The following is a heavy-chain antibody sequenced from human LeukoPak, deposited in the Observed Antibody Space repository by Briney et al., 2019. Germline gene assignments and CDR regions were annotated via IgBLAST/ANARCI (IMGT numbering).Heavy chain of an antibody. CDR3: ARDKSVFFDTSGSRFDC. Sequence: PGGSLRLSCAVSGFTFSNHAMSWVRQAPGKGLEWVANIKQDGSEKYYVDSVKGRFTISRDNAKNSLYLQMNSLRAEDTAVYYCARDKSVFFDTSGSRFDCWGQGTLVTVSS. CDR1: GFTFSNHA. CDR2: IKQDGSEK. J-gene: IGHJ4*02. V-gene: IGHV3-7*01. D-gene: IGHD3-22*01.